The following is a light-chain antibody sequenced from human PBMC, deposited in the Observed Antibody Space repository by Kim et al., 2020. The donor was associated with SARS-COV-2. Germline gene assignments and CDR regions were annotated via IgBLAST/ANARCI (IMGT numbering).Light chain of an antibody. CDR2: EVS. V-gene: IGLV2-8*01. CDR3: CSFTGIENYV. Sequence: QSALTQPPSASGSPGQSVTLSCAGTSSDVGGYNHVSWYQQHPGKAPKLLIYEVSERPSGVPDRFSGSKFGNTASLTVSGLQAEDEADYYCCSFTGIENYVLGTGTKLTVL. CDR1: SSDVGGYNH. J-gene: IGLJ1*01.